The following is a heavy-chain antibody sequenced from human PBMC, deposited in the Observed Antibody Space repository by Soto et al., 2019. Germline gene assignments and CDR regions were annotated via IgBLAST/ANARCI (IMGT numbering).Heavy chain of an antibody. V-gene: IGHV1-3*01. CDR1: GYALSCYA. D-gene: IGHD3-10*01. CDR3: ARLSFYYGSKIFQPRDY. Sequence: GVSVKPSSKASGYALSCYAIYWVRHVNGQRFEWMGWINAGNGNTKYSQKFQGRVTITRDTSASTAYMELSSLRSEDTAVYYCARLSFYYGSKIFQPRDYCGQGIVLTVSS. J-gene: IGHJ4*02. CDR2: INAGNGNT.